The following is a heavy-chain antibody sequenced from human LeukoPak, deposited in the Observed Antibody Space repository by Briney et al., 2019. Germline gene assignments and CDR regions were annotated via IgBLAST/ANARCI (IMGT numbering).Heavy chain of an antibody. D-gene: IGHD3-22*01. Sequence: PSETLSLTCAVYGGSFSGYYWGWIRQPPGKGLEWIGEINHSGSTNYNPSLKSRVTISVDTSKNQFSLKLSSVTAADTAVYYCARGDGSGYYLNWFDPWGQGTLVTVSS. CDR2: INHSGST. CDR1: GGSFSGYY. V-gene: IGHV4-34*01. J-gene: IGHJ5*02. CDR3: ARGDGSGYYLNWFDP.